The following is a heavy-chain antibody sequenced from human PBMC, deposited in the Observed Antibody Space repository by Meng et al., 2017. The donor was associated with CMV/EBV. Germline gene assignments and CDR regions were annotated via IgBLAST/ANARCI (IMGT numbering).Heavy chain of an antibody. CDR3: ARDRCVLLTSYPTPYYYYYGMDV. Sequence: SVKVSCKASGGTFSSYAISWVRQAPGQGLEWMGGIIPIFGTANYAQKFQGRVTITTDESTSTAYMELSSLRSEDTAVYYCARDRCVLLTSYPTPYYYYYGMDVWGQGTTVTVSS. CDR2: IIPIFGTA. D-gene: IGHD1-26*01. CDR1: GGTFSSYA. V-gene: IGHV1-69*05. J-gene: IGHJ6*02.